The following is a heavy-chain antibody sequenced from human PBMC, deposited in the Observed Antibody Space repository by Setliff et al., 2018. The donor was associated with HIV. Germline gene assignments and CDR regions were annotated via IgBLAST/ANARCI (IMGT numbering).Heavy chain of an antibody. CDR3: ARDLKQLAPYYYYYSGMDV. Sequence: PSETLSLTCTVSGGSISSSNWWSWVRQPPGKGLEWMGEISHSGSTNYNPSLKSRVTISGDKSKNQFSLKLSSVTAADTAVYYCARDLKQLAPYYYYYSGMDVWGQGTTVTVSS. J-gene: IGHJ6*02. CDR1: GGSISSSNW. D-gene: IGHD6-13*01. CDR2: ISHSGST. V-gene: IGHV4-4*02.